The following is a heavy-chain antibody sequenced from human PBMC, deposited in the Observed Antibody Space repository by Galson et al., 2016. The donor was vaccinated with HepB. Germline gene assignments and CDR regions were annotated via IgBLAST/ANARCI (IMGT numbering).Heavy chain of an antibody. CDR1: GYSFNSHY. D-gene: IGHD3-9*01. CDR2: INPSVGRT. V-gene: IGHV1-46*02. CDR3: AKDDDILTGSQFDY. J-gene: IGHJ4*02. Sequence: SVKVSCKAFGYSFNSHYMHWVRQAPGQGLEWMGTINPSVGRTSYAQKFQGRVTMTRDTSTSTVYMELSSLRSEDTAFYYCAKDDDILTGSQFDYWGQGILVTVSS.